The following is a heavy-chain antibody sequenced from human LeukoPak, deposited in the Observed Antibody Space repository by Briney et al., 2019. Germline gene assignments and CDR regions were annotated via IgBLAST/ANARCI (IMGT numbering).Heavy chain of an antibody. J-gene: IGHJ4*02. CDR3: ARALNPYSSSWYVDY. D-gene: IGHD6-13*01. CDR1: GYTFTSYG. CDR2: ISAYNGNT. V-gene: IGHV1-18*01. Sequence: ASVKASCKASGYTFTSYGISWVRQAPGQGLEWMGWISAYNGNTNYAQKLQGRVTMTTDTSTSTAYMELRSLRSDDTAVYYCARALNPYSSSWYVDYWGQGTLVTVSS.